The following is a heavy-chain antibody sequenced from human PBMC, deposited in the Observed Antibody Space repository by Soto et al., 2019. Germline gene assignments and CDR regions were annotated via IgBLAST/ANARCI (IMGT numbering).Heavy chain of an antibody. CDR1: GFTFSSYW. D-gene: IGHD6-6*01. CDR2: INSDGSST. J-gene: IGHJ6*03. V-gene: IGHV3-74*01. Sequence: EVQLVESGGGLVQPGGSLRLSCAASGFTFSSYWMHWVRQAPGKGLVWVSRINSDGSSTSYADSVKGRFTISRDNAKNTLYLQRTRLGDEAAAVYDCAREPYSRSRYYYYYLHVRGKGTTVTVSS. CDR3: AREPYSRSRYYYYYLHV.